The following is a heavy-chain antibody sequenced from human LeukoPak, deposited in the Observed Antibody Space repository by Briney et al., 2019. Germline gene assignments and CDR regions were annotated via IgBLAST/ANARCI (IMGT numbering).Heavy chain of an antibody. CDR3: AREPGRGSSWYLENWFDP. CDR1: GDSVSSNSAA. V-gene: IGHV6-1*01. CDR2: TYYRSKWYN. J-gene: IGHJ5*02. D-gene: IGHD6-13*01. Sequence: SQTLSLTCAISGDSVSSNSAAWNWIRQSPSRGLEWLGRTYYRSKWYNDYAVSVKSRITINPDTSKNQFSLQLNSVTPEDTAVYYCAREPGRGSSWYLENWFDPWGQGTLVTVSS.